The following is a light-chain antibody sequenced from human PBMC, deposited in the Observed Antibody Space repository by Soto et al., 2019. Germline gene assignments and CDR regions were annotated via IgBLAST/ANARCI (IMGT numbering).Light chain of an antibody. Sequence: EVVLTQSPGTLSLSPGGRATLSCRASQSVSRRLAWYQQRPGQSPRLLISGASMRASGVPVRFIGSGSGTDFTLTITRLEPEDFAVYYCQQYGYSPITFGQGTRLEIK. J-gene: IGKJ5*01. CDR3: QQYGYSPIT. V-gene: IGKV3-20*01. CDR2: GAS. CDR1: QSVSRR.